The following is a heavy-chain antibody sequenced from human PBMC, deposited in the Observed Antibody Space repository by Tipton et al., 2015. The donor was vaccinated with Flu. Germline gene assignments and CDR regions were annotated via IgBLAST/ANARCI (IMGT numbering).Heavy chain of an antibody. CDR2: ISSNGGST. J-gene: IGHJ3*02. D-gene: IGHD6-19*01. V-gene: IGHV3-64*01. CDR1: GFTFSSYA. Sequence: SLRLSCAASGFTFSSYAMHWVRQAPGKGLEYVSAISSNGGSTYYANSVKGRFTISRDNSKNTLYLQMGSLRAEDMAVYYCARIAVAGPSDAFDIWGQGTMVTVSS. CDR3: ARIAVAGPSDAFDI.